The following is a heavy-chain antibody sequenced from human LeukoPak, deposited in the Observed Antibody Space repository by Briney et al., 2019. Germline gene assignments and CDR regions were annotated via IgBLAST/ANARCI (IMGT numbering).Heavy chain of an antibody. Sequence: SVTVSCKASAGTFISYAISWVRQAPGQGLEWMGGIIPIFGTANYAHKFQGRVTITADESKSTAYMDLRSLRTADTAVYYCARCTYYYDSSVYYMYPPFDYWGQGTLVTVSS. CDR1: AGTFISYA. V-gene: IGHV1-69*13. CDR2: IIPIFGTA. J-gene: IGHJ4*02. CDR3: ARCTYYYDSSVYYMYPPFDY. D-gene: IGHD3-22*01.